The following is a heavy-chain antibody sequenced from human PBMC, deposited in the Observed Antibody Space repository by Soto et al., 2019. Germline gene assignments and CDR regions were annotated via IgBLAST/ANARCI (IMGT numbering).Heavy chain of an antibody. CDR1: GYNFLAYG. Sequence: QIQLVQSGPEVRKPGASVKLFCKASGYNFLAYGISWVRQAPGQGLEWMGWTSAYRGNTNYAQKFQDRVIMTTDRSTRTAYMELRSLTPDDTAIYYCARDWEADDLVAAGTYYCDYWGQGTLVTVSS. V-gene: IGHV1-18*01. CDR2: TSAYRGNT. D-gene: IGHD5-12*01. J-gene: IGHJ4*02. CDR3: ARDWEADDLVAAGTYYCDY.